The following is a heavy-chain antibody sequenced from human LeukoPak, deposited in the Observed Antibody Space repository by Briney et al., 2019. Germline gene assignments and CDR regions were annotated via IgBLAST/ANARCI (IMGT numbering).Heavy chain of an antibody. CDR2: ISGSGDST. J-gene: IGHJ4*02. CDR1: GFTFSNYA. CDR3: AQGPKGSSWPFDY. V-gene: IGHV3-23*01. Sequence: GGSLRLSCAASGFTFSNYAMGWVRQAPGKGLEWVSAISGSGDSTYYADSVKGRFTISRDNSKNTLYVQMNSLRAEDTALYFCAQGPKGSSWPFDYWGQGTLVTVSS. D-gene: IGHD6-13*01.